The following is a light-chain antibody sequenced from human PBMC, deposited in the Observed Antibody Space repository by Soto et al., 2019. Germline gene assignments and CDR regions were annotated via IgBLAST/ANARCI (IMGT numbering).Light chain of an antibody. CDR2: SNN. CDR3: AAWDDRLNGWV. Sequence: QSVLTQSPSASGTPGQRVTISCSGSSSNIGSNTVNWYQQLPGTAPKLLIYSNNQRPSGVPDRFSGSKSGTSASLAISGLQSEDEADYYCAAWDDRLNGWVFGGGTKLTVL. CDR1: SSNIGSNT. J-gene: IGLJ3*02. V-gene: IGLV1-44*01.